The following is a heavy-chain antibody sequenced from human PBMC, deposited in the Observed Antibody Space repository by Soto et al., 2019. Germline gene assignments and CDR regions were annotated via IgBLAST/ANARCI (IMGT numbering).Heavy chain of an antibody. Sequence: SGGSLRLSCTASGFMFSAYAMLWVRQAPGKGLEWVAAMSYDGTNTYYADSLKGRFTISRDNSKKTLFLQMSSLTADDSAVYYCARDPSPYTSGWYGIDCWGLGTRVTVS. D-gene: IGHD6-19*01. V-gene: IGHV3-30-3*01. CDR3: ARDPSPYTSGWYGIDC. J-gene: IGHJ4*01. CDR1: GFMFSAYA. CDR2: MSYDGTNT.